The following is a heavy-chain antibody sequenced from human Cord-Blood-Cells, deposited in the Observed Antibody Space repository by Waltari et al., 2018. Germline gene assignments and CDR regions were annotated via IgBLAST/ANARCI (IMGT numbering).Heavy chain of an antibody. CDR1: GFTVSSTY. Sequence: EVQLVESGGGLVQPGGSLRLSCAASGFTVSSTYMRWVRQAPGKGLEWVSVIYSGGSTYYADSVKGRFTISRDNSKNTLYLQMNSLRAEDTAVYYCARDRYYYYGMDVWGQGTTVTVSS. CDR3: ARDRYYYYGMDV. J-gene: IGHJ6*02. CDR2: IYSGGST. V-gene: IGHV3-66*01.